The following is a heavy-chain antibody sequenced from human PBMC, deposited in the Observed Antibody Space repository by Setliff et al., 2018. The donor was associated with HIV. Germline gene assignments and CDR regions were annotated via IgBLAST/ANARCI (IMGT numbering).Heavy chain of an antibody. CDR3: AGGDLYGDYIRIGAMDI. J-gene: IGHJ3*02. Sequence: SETLSLTCTVSGGSISSYYWSVFRQPPGKGLEWIGYIYYSGSSNYNPSLKSRVTISVDTSNNQFSLKLSSVTAADTAVYYCAGGDLYGDYIRIGAMDIWGQGTMVTVSS. CDR2: IYYSGSS. CDR1: GGSISSYY. V-gene: IGHV4-59*03. D-gene: IGHD4-17*01.